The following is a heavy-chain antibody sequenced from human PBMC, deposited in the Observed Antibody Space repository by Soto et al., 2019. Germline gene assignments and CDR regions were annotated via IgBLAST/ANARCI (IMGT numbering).Heavy chain of an antibody. CDR2: ISAYNGNT. CDR1: GYTFTSYG. Sequence: ASVTVSCTASGYTFTSYGISWVRQAPGQGLEWMGWISAYNGNTNYAQKLQGRVTMTTDTSTSTAYMELRSLRSDDTAVYYCARVRITMVRGEYYGMDVWGQGTTVTVSS. V-gene: IGHV1-18*01. D-gene: IGHD3-10*01. CDR3: ARVRITMVRGEYYGMDV. J-gene: IGHJ6*02.